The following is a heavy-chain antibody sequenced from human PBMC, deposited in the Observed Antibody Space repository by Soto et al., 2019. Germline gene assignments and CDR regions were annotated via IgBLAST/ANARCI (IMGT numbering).Heavy chain of an antibody. D-gene: IGHD2-2*01. Sequence: SVKVSCKASGFTLTSADVQWVRQTRGQRLEWIGWIVGGSGSTNYAQQFQGRLAITRDMSTSTVYMELSSLRSEDTAVYYCAADWSTRPFDFWGQGTLVTVSS. J-gene: IGHJ4*02. V-gene: IGHV1-58*01. CDR2: IVGGSGST. CDR3: AADWSTRPFDF. CDR1: GFTLTSAD.